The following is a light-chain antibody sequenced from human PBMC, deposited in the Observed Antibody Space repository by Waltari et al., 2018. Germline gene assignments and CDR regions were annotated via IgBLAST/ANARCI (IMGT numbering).Light chain of an antibody. Sequence: QSVLTQPPSATGSPGQSVTISCTGPNSDVGAYNYVPWYQQPPGKVPKLLIYEVTKRPSGVPDRFSGSKSGNTASLTVSGLQADDEADYYCSSYAHNNHFVFGTGTKVTVL. CDR3: SSYAHNNHFV. V-gene: IGLV2-8*01. CDR2: EVT. CDR1: NSDVGAYNY. J-gene: IGLJ1*01.